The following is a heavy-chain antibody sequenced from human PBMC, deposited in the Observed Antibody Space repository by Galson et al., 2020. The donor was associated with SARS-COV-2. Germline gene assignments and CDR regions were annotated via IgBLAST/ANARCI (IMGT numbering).Heavy chain of an antibody. CDR1: GCTFRYSW. Sequence: GGSLRLSCAGSGCTFRYSWMTWVRQAPGKGLQWVASIKQDGSDKLYLDSLEGRFTISSDNDMSTVYLQMASLRDDDTAVYYCARGRAPFSAMPPSFHYGFDVWCQGTAVTVSS. CDR2: IKQDGSDK. J-gene: IGHJ6*02. D-gene: IGHD2-2*01. V-gene: IGHV3-7*03. CDR3: ARGRAPFSAMPPSFHYGFDV.